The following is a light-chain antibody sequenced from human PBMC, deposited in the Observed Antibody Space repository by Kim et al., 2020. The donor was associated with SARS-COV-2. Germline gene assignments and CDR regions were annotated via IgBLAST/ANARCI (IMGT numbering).Light chain of an antibody. CDR3: EQYNDWPYT. V-gene: IGKV3-15*01. Sequence: EVVMTQFPATPSVSPGERVTLSCRASESVSSDLAWFQQKPGQVPRLLIYGASTRFPGTPARFTASGSGTEFTLTISSLQSEDFAIYYCEQYNDWPYTFGQGNELEL. CDR2: GAS. J-gene: IGKJ2*01. CDR1: ESVSSD.